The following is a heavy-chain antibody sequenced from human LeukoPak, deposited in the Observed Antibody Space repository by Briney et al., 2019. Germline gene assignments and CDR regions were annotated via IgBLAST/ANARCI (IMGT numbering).Heavy chain of an antibody. J-gene: IGHJ4*02. V-gene: IGHV4-59*12. CDR1: GGPIRGYY. CDR2: IYYSGST. D-gene: IGHD2-2*01. CDR3: ARDEGSSYPFDY. Sequence: SETLSLTCTVSGGPIRGYYRSWIRQPPGKGLERIGYIYYSGSTNYNPSLKSRVTISVDTSKNQFSLNLSSVTAADTAVYFCARDEGSSYPFDYWGQGTLVTVSS.